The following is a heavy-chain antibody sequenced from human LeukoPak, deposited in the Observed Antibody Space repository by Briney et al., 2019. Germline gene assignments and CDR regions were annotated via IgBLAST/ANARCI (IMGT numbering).Heavy chain of an antibody. J-gene: IGHJ4*02. CDR3: ARGSGWYYY. D-gene: IGHD6-19*01. Sequence: SETLSLTCTVSGGSISSHYWSWVRQPPGKGLEWMGYIYYSGNTNYNPSLKSRVTISVDTSKNQFSLNLTSVTAADTAVYYCARGSGWYYYWGQGTLVTVSS. CDR1: GGSISSHY. CDR2: IYYSGNT. V-gene: IGHV4-59*11.